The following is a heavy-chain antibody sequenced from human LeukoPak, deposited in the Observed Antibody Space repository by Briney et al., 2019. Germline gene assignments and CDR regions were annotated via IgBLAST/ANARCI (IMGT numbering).Heavy chain of an antibody. CDR3: ARDPGGFGELFGTSGLDV. CDR2: IYYTGYT. Sequence: PSETPSLTCTVSGDSINSGGYYWSWIRQHPGKGLEWIGFIYYTGYTYSNPSLKSRFAISLDTSKNQFSLKLNSVTAADTAVYYCARDPGGFGELFGTSGLDVWGQGTTVLVSS. J-gene: IGHJ6*02. V-gene: IGHV4-31*03. D-gene: IGHD3-10*01. CDR1: GDSINSGGYY.